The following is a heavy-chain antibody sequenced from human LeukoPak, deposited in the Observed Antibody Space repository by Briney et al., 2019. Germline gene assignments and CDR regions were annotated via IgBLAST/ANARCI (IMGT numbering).Heavy chain of an antibody. CDR3: ARFAKMASFDY. Sequence: PGGSLRLSCAASGFTFSSYEMNWVRQAPGKGLEWVSYISSSGSTIYYADSVKGRFTISRDNAKNSLYLQMNSLRAEDTAVYYCARFAKMASFDYWGQGTLVTVSS. V-gene: IGHV3-48*03. J-gene: IGHJ4*02. D-gene: IGHD5-24*01. CDR1: GFTFSSYE. CDR2: ISSSGSTI.